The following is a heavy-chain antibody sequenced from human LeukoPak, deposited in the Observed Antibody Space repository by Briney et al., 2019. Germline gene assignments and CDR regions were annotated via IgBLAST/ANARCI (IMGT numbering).Heavy chain of an antibody. Sequence: GGSLRLSCTVSGFTVSSNSWSWVRQAPGKGLEWVSFIYSGGKTHSSDSVKGRFTISRDNSKNTLYLQMSSLRAEDTAVYYCAREDYDSSGYYPWGQGTLVTVSS. CDR3: AREDYDSSGYYP. CDR1: GFTVSSNS. J-gene: IGHJ5*02. D-gene: IGHD3-22*01. V-gene: IGHV3-53*01. CDR2: IYSGGKT.